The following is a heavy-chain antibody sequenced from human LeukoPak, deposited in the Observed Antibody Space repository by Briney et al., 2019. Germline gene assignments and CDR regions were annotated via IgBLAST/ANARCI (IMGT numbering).Heavy chain of an antibody. CDR2: IKSDGSST. V-gene: IGHV3-74*01. CDR1: GFTFSSYW. Sequence: GGSLRLSCAASGFTFSSYWMHWVRQAPGKGLVWVSRIKSDGSSTTYADSVKGRFTISRDNSKNTLYLQMNSLRVEDTAVYYGAKRNIAARQDIMDVWGQGTTVTVSS. D-gene: IGHD6-6*01. J-gene: IGHJ6*02. CDR3: AKRNIAARQDIMDV.